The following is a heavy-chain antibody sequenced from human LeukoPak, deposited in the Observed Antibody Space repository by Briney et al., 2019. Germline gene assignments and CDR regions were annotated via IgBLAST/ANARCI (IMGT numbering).Heavy chain of an antibody. J-gene: IGHJ4*02. CDR1: GFTFNTYA. Sequence: PGRSLRLSCAASGFTFNTYAMHWVRQAPGKGLEWVAVISYDGSNKFYADSVKGRFTISRDNSKNTLYVQMNSLRAEDTAVYYCARDANWGSTDYWGQGTLVIVYS. CDR3: ARDANWGSTDY. D-gene: IGHD7-27*01. CDR2: ISYDGSNK. V-gene: IGHV3-30*14.